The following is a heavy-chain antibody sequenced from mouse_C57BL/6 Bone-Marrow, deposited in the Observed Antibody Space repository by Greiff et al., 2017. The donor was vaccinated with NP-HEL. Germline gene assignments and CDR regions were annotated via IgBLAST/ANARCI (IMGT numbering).Heavy chain of an antibody. D-gene: IGHD2-4*01. CDR1: GYTFTSYW. Sequence: VQLQQPGTELVKPGASVKLSCKASGYTFTSYWMHWVKQRPGQGLEWIGNINPSNGGTNYNEKFKSKATLTVDKSSSTAYMQLSSLTSEDSAVYYCASGGGIYYDYDGGYYYAMDYWGQGTSVTVSS. J-gene: IGHJ4*01. CDR3: ASGGGIYYDYDGGYYYAMDY. V-gene: IGHV1-53*01. CDR2: INPSNGGT.